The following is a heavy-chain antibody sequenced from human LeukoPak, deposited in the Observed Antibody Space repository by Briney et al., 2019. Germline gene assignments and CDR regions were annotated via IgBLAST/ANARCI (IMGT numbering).Heavy chain of an antibody. Sequence: SETLSLTCAVSGVSFNDYYRSWVRQTPGKGLEWIGEINHSGYTNDSPSLKSRVTLSIDTSRKQFSLNLRSVTVADSGIYYCTRMTTGHDYWGQGTLVTVSS. CDR3: TRMTTGHDY. J-gene: IGHJ4*02. CDR1: GVSFNDYY. CDR2: INHSGYT. V-gene: IGHV4-34*01. D-gene: IGHD4-17*01.